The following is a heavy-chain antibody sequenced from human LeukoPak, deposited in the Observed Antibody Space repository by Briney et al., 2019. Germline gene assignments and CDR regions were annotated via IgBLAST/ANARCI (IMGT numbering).Heavy chain of an antibody. D-gene: IGHD4-17*01. V-gene: IGHV3-66*01. CDR2: IYSGGST. CDR3: ARVDYGDYGFDY. Sequence: GGSLRLSCAASGFTVSSDYMSWVRQAPGKGLEWVSVIYSGGSTYYADSVKGRFTISRDNSKNTLYLQMNSLRAEDTAVYYCARVDYGDYGFDYWGQGTLVTVSS. CDR1: GFTVSSDY. J-gene: IGHJ4*02.